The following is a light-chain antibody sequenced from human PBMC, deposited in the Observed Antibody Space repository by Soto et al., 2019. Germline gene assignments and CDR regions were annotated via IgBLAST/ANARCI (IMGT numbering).Light chain of an antibody. CDR3: SSYTTTSTLRV. J-gene: IGLJ3*02. CDR1: SSDVGGHNY. V-gene: IGLV2-14*01. CDR2: EVR. Sequence: QSALTQPVSVSGSPGQSITISCTGTSSDVGGHNYVSWYQQHPGKAPKLLIYEVRVRPSGVSIRFSGSKSANTASLTISGLQAEDEADYYCSSYTTTSTLRVFGGGTKLTVL.